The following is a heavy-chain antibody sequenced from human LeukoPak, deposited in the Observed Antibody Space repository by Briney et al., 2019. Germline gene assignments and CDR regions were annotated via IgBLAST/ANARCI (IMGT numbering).Heavy chain of an antibody. CDR1: GGSLGSSTNY. Sequence: PSETLSLTCTVSGGSLGSSTNYGGWVRQTPGKGMEWIGSMYYGGTTYYNPSLKSRLTLSVDTSKNQISLRLHSVTAADSAVYFCATEKFSGYYDCWGQGTLVTVSS. CDR2: MYYGGTT. CDR3: ATEKFSGYYDC. V-gene: IGHV4-39*01. D-gene: IGHD3-22*01. J-gene: IGHJ4*02.